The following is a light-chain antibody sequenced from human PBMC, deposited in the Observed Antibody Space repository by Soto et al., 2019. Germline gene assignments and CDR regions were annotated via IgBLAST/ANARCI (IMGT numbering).Light chain of an antibody. CDR2: EGS. CDR1: SSDVGSYNL. CDR3: CSYAGRLV. J-gene: IGLJ2*01. V-gene: IGLV2-23*01. Sequence: QSALTQPASVSGSPGQSITISCTGTSSDVGSYNLVSWYQQHPGKAPKLMIYEGSKRPSGVSNRFSGSKSGNTASLTISGLQAEDESYYYCCSYAGRLVFGGGTKLTVL.